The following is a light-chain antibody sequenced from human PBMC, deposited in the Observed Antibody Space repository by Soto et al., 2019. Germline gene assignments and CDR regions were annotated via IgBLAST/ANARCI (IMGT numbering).Light chain of an antibody. CDR3: SSYTTSNTRQIV. CDR2: DVS. CDR1: SSGVGGYNY. J-gene: IGLJ1*01. Sequence: SVLNQPASVSGSPGQSITISCTGTSSGVGGYNYVSWYQHHPGKAPKLMIFDVSNRPSGVSNRFSGSKSGNTASLTISGLQPEDEADYYCSSYTTSNTRQIVFGTGTKVTVL. V-gene: IGLV2-14*03.